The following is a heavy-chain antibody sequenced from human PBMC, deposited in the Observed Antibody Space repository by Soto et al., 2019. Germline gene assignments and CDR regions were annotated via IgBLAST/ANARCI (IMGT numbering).Heavy chain of an antibody. CDR1: GFTFSSYA. D-gene: IGHD3-10*01. CDR3: ARGSTDSYPGSRIFDF. V-gene: IGHV3-23*01. J-gene: IGHJ4*02. Sequence: LRLSCAASGFTFSSYAMSWVRQAPGKGLEWVSTITDTGGDTKYADSVRGRFTMSRDNSKKTLYLQMNSLRVEDSALYYCARGSTDSYPGSRIFDFWGRGTLVTVSS. CDR2: ITDTGGDT.